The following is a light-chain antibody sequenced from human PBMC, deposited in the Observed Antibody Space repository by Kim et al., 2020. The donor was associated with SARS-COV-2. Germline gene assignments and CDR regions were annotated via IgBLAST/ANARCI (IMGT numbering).Light chain of an antibody. CDR2: LGY. V-gene: IGKV2-28*01. Sequence: DIMMTQSPLSLPVTPGEPASISCRSSQSLLHSNGYNYLDWYLQKPGQSPQLLIYLGYNRASGVPDRFSGSGSGADFTLRISRVEAEDVGIYYCMQALQTPITFGQGTRLEIK. J-gene: IGKJ5*01. CDR1: QSLLHSNGYNY. CDR3: MQALQTPIT.